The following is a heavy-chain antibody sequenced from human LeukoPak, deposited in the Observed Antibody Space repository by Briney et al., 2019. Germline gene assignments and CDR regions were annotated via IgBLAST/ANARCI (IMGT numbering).Heavy chain of an antibody. CDR2: INSDWSST. J-gene: IGHJ3*02. V-gene: IGHV3-74*01. CDR3: ARDYRLAAFDI. Sequence: GGSLRLSCAASGFTFSSYWMHWVRQAPGKGLVWVSRINSDWSSTSYADSVKGRFTITRDNAKNTLYLQMNSLRAEDTAVYYCARDYRLAAFDIWGQGTMVTVSS. CDR1: GFTFSSYW.